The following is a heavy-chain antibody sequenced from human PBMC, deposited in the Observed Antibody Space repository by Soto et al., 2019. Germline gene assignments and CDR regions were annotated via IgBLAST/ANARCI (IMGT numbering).Heavy chain of an antibody. Sequence: GGSLRLSCAASGFTFSSYSMNWVRQAPGKGLEWVSYISSSSSTIYYADSVKGRFTISRDNAKNSLYLQMNSLRDEDTAVYYCARVRGFYSGSERGGLGMDVWGQGTTVPVSS. J-gene: IGHJ6*02. V-gene: IGHV3-48*02. D-gene: IGHD1-26*01. CDR2: ISSSSSTI. CDR3: ARVRGFYSGSERGGLGMDV. CDR1: GFTFSSYS.